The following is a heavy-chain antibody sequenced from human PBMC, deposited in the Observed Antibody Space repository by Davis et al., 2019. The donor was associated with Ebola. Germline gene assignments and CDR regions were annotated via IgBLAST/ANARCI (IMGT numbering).Heavy chain of an antibody. CDR3: ARETPEGITIFGVATLRVPRSHYYMDV. Sequence: ASVKVSCKASGYTFTTNYVHWVRQAPGQGLEWMGIIDPRGGRTTYAQKFQGRVTMTRDTSTSTVYMELSSLINEDTAVYYCARETPEGITIFGVATLRVPRSHYYMDVWGTGTTVTVSS. J-gene: IGHJ6*03. CDR1: GYTFTTNY. CDR2: IDPRGGRT. V-gene: IGHV1-46*01. D-gene: IGHD3-3*01.